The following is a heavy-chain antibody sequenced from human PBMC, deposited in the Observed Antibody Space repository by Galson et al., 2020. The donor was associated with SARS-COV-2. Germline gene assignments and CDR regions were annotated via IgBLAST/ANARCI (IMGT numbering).Heavy chain of an antibody. J-gene: IGHJ4*02. D-gene: IGHD4-17*01. V-gene: IGHV3-23*01. CDR2: VTAGGSIT. CDR1: GFTFSRYA. CDR3: AKDQSNDYGDQLDY. Sequence: GGSLRLSCAGSGFTFSRYAMSWVRQVPGKGLEWVSSVTAGGSITYHADTVKGRFTISRDNSKNTLYLQMNSLRVEDTALYYCAKDQSNDYGDQLDYWGQGTLVSVSS.